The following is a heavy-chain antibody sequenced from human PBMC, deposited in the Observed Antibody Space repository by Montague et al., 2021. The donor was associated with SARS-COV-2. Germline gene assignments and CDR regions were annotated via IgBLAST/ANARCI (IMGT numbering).Heavy chain of an antibody. V-gene: IGHV4-31*03. D-gene: IGHD5-12*01. CDR1: GGSMNSGGYY. CDR2: IYYTGST. Sequence: TLSLTCTVSGGSMNSGGYYWSWIRQHPGKGLEWIGYIYYTGSTFYNPSLKSRLTMSVDTSQNQFSLRLISVTAADTAFYYCARGRGYTGYDSDWGQGTLVTVTS. CDR3: ARGRGYTGYDSD. J-gene: IGHJ4*02.